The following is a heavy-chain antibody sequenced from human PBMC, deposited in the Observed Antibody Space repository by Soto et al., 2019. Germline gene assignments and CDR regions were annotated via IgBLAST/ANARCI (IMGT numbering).Heavy chain of an antibody. V-gene: IGHV1-3*01. D-gene: IGHD5-12*01. CDR2: INAGNGNT. J-gene: IGHJ4*02. CDR3: ARAISGYVT. CDR1: GITFSTYA. Sequence: QVQLVQSGAEVKKHGASVKVSCKASGITFSTYAIHWVRQAPGQGLEWMGWINAGNGNTRYSQKFQGRVTLTRDTAASTTYMDLSSLRSEDTAIYYCARAISGYVTWGQGTLVTVSS.